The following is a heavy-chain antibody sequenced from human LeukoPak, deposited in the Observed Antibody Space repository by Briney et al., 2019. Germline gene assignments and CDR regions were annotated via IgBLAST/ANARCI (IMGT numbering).Heavy chain of an antibody. CDR1: RFTFNNYW. J-gene: IGHJ3*02. Sequence: GGSLRLSCAASRFTFNNYWMTWVRQAAGKGLEWVANIKQDGSDKYYVDSVKGRFTISRDNAKNSLYLQMNSLRAEDTAVYYCARDSIPGYDSSGYMVAFDIWGQGTMVTVSS. V-gene: IGHV3-7*05. CDR3: ARDSIPGYDSSGYMVAFDI. CDR2: IKQDGSDK. D-gene: IGHD3-22*01.